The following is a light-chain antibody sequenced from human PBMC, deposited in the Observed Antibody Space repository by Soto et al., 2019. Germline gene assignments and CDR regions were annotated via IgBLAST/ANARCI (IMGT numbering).Light chain of an antibody. CDR3: NSYTTSTSFV. J-gene: IGLJ1*01. V-gene: IGLV2-14*01. CDR2: DVT. CDR1: SNGIATYNF. Sequence: QSALTQPASVSGAPGQSSTISCTETSNGIATYNFVSWYQQHPGKAPKLLIYDVTNRPSGVSDRFSGSKSGSTASLTISGLQAEDEADYYCNSYTTSTSFVFGTGTKVTVL.